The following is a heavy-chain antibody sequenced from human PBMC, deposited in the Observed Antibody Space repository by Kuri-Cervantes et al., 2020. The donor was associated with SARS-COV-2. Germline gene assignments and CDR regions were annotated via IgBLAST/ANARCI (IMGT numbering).Heavy chain of an antibody. J-gene: IGHJ3*02. CDR3: ARGVRSIAAHHAFDI. CDR1: GLTFTNHL. D-gene: IGHD6-6*01. CDR2: ISSSSSQM. V-gene: IGHV3-21*01. Sequence: ETLSLTCAGSGLTFTNHLLNWVRQAPGQGLEWISSISSSSSQMHYVDSVKGRFTISRDNAKNSLYLQMNSLRAEDTAVYYCARGVRSIAAHHAFDIWGQGTMVTVSS.